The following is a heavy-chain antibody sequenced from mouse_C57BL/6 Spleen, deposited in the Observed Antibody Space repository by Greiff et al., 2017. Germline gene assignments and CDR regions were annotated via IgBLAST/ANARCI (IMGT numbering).Heavy chain of an antibody. J-gene: IGHJ3*01. CDR2: ISGGGGNT. Sequence: MLVESGGGLLKPGGSLKLSCAASGFTFSSYTMSWVRQTPEKRLEWVATISGGGGNTYYPDSVKGRFTISRDNAKNTLYLQMSSLRSEDTALYYCARYYYGSSAWFAYWGQGTLVTVSA. D-gene: IGHD1-1*01. V-gene: IGHV5-9*01. CDR1: GFTFSSYT. CDR3: ARYYYGSSAWFAY.